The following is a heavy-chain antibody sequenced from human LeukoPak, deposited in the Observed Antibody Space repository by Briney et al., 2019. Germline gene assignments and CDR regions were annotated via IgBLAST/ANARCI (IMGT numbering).Heavy chain of an antibody. CDR3: ARDGDSQPGYFDPTHHKYNWFDP. CDR2: IYHSGST. Sequence: PSETLSLTCTVSGYSISSGYYWGWIRQPPGKGLEWIGSIYHSGSTYYNPSLKSRVTISVDTSKNQFSLKLSSVTAADTAVYYCARDGDSQPGYFDPTHHKYNWFDPWGQGTLVTVSS. CDR1: GYSISSGYY. D-gene: IGHD3-9*01. J-gene: IGHJ5*02. V-gene: IGHV4-38-2*02.